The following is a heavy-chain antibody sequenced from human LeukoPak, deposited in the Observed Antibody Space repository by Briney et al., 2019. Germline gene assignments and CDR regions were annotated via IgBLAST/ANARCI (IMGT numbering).Heavy chain of an antibody. D-gene: IGHD3-10*01. V-gene: IGHV3-23*01. CDR3: AKASYGSGSYYTSLAD. CDR2: ISGSGEST. CDR1: GFTFSNYA. J-gene: IGHJ4*02. Sequence: GGSLRLSCAASGFTFSNYAMSWLRQAPAKGLEWVSAISGSGESTYYADSVKGRFTISRDNSKNTLYLQMSTVRADDTAVYYCAKASYGSGSYYTSLADWGQGTLVTVSS.